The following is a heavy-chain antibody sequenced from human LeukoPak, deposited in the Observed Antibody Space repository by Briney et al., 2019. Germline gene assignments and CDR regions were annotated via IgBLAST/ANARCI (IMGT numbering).Heavy chain of an antibody. J-gene: IGHJ4*02. V-gene: IGHV4-59*08. D-gene: IGHD3-16*02. CDR3: ARRAYDYVWGSYRYYFDY. CDR2: LYYSGSN. CDR1: GGSISSYY. Sequence: PSETLSLTSTVSGGSISSYYWSWIRQPPGKGLEWIGYLYYSGSNNYNPSLKSRVTIPVDTSTTQFSLKLICVTAADTAVYYCARRAYDYVWGSYRYYFDYWGQGTLVTVSS.